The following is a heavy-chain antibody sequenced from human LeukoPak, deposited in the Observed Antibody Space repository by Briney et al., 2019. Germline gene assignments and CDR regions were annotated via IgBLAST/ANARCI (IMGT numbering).Heavy chain of an antibody. CDR2: ISSSGSTI. D-gene: IGHD6-19*01. Sequence: GGSLRLSCAASGFTFSGYYMSWIRQAPGKGLEWVSYISSSGSTIYYADSVKGRFTISRDNAKNSLYLQMNSLRAEDTAVYYCARDNAGSSGRYYYYYMDVWGKGTTVTVSS. CDR3: ARDNAGSSGRYYYYYMDV. CDR1: GFTFSGYY. V-gene: IGHV3-11*04. J-gene: IGHJ6*03.